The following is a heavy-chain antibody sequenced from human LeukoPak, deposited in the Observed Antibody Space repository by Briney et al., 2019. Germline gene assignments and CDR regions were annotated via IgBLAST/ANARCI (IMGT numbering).Heavy chain of an antibody. V-gene: IGHV4-38-2*02. D-gene: IGHD3-22*01. CDR2: IYYSGST. CDR3: ARGLGDSSGYYSGTRGAFDI. CDR1: GYSISSGYY. Sequence: SETLSLTCTVSGYSISSGYYWGWIRQPPGKGLEWIGSIYYSGSTYYNPSLKSRVTISVDTSKNQFSLKLSSVTAADTAVYYCARGLGDSSGYYSGTRGAFDIWGQGTMVTVSS. J-gene: IGHJ3*02.